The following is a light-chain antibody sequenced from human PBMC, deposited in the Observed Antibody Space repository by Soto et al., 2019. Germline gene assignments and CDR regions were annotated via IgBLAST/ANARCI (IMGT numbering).Light chain of an antibody. CDR3: QQYGSSPRT. V-gene: IGKV3-20*01. Sequence: EIVLTQSPGTLSLSPGERATLSCRASQSVSSSYFAWYQQKPGQAPRLLIYDASSRATGLPDRFSGSGSGTDFTLTISRLEPEDFAVYYCQQYGSSPRTFGQGTKVEIK. CDR1: QSVSSSY. J-gene: IGKJ1*01. CDR2: DAS.